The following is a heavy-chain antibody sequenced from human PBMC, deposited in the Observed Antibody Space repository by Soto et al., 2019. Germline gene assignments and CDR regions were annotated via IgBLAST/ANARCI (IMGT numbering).Heavy chain of an antibody. CDR3: AKVLYSIGWYGGDAFDI. J-gene: IGHJ3*02. CDR2: ISWNSGSI. V-gene: IGHV3-9*01. D-gene: IGHD6-19*01. Sequence: EVQLVESGGGLVQPGRSLRLSCAASGFTFDDYAMHWVRQAPWKGLEWVSGISWNSGSIGYADSVKGRFTISRDNAKNSLYLQMNSLRAEDTALYYCAKVLYSIGWYGGDAFDIWGQGTMVTVSS. CDR1: GFTFDDYA.